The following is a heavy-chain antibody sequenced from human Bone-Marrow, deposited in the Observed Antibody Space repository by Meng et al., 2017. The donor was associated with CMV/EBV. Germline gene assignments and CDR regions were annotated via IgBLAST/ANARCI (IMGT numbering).Heavy chain of an antibody. CDR2: ISGSGGST. CDR1: PFRSYA. V-gene: IGHV3-23*01. Sequence: PFRSYAMSWVRPAPGKGLEWVSAISGSGGSTYYADSVKGRFTISRDNSKNTLYLQMNSLRAEDTAVYYCAKDYEGYCGSTSCRLFDYWGQGTLVTAPQ. CDR3: AKDYEGYCGSTSCRLFDY. J-gene: IGHJ4*02. D-gene: IGHD2-2*01.